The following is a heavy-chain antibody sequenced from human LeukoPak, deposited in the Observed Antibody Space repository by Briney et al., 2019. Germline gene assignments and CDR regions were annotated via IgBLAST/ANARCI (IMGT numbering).Heavy chain of an antibody. D-gene: IGHD3-3*01. CDR3: ARAPPGRFLEWLHGGDY. Sequence: SETLSLTCTVSGGSISSSSYYWGWIRQPPGKGLEWIGRIYYSGSTYYNPSLKSRVTISVDTSKNQFSLKLSSVTAADTAVYYCARAPPGRFLEWLHGGDYWGQGTLVTVSS. J-gene: IGHJ4*02. CDR1: GGSISSSSYY. CDR2: IYYSGST. V-gene: IGHV4-39*01.